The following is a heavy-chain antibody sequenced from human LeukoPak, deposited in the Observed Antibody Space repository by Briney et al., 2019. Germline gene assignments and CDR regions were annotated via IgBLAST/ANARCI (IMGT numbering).Heavy chain of an antibody. CDR1: GFTFSTYS. J-gene: IGHJ3*02. CDR3: ARARGRSINDAFDI. V-gene: IGHV3-21*01. D-gene: IGHD3-16*01. Sequence: GGSLSLSCAASGFTFSTYSMNWVRQAPGKGLEWVSCISTRSTYIYYADSVKGRFTISRDNAKNSLYLQMNSLRAEDTAVYYCARARGRSINDAFDIWGQGTMVTVSS. CDR2: ISTRSTYI.